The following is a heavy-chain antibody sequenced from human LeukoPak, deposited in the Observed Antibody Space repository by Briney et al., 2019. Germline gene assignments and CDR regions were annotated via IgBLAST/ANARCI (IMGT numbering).Heavy chain of an antibody. J-gene: IGHJ4*02. CDR3: ARSPRGYSGYVAFDY. CDR1: GGSISSYY. V-gene: IGHV4-4*07. CDR2: IYTSGST. Sequence: PSETLSLTCTVSGGSISSYYWSWIRQPAGKGLEWIGRIYTSGSTNYNPSLKSRVTMSVDTSKHQFSLKLSSVTAADTAVYYCARSPRGYSGYVAFDYWGQGTLVTVSS. D-gene: IGHD5-12*01.